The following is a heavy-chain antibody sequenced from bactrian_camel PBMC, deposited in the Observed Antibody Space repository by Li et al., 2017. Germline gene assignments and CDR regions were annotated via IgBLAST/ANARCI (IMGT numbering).Heavy chain of an antibody. CDR1: GITFSRHD. Sequence: DVQLVESGGGLVQPGESLRLSCVASGITFSRHDMSWVRQAPGKEVEWVAGITSLPSLFRAASYADFVKGRFTISRDNAKDTVFLQMNSLKPEDTAVYSCAAPRHGGSWVLFGGCSFGYWGQGTQVTVS. CDR3: AAPRHGGSWVLFGGCSFGY. V-gene: IGHV3S40*01. D-gene: IGHD6*01. CDR2: ITSLPSLFRAA. J-gene: IGHJ6*01.